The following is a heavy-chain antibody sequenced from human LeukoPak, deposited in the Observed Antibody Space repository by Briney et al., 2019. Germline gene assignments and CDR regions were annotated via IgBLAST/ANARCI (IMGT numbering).Heavy chain of an antibody. V-gene: IGHV3-53*01. CDR3: AREGAPQLSSSWYSFEQ. CDR1: GFIVSTNY. D-gene: IGHD6-13*01. J-gene: IGHJ1*01. CDR2: IYTGGDT. Sequence: GGSLRLSCAASGFIVSTNYMSWVRQAPGKGLEWVSIIYTGGDTYYAGSVKGRFIISRDNSKNTLYLQMNSLRAEDTAVYYCAREGAPQLSSSWYSFEQWGQGTLVTVSS.